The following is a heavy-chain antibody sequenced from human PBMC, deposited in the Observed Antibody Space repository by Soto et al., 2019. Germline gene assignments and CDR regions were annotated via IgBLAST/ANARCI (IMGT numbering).Heavy chain of an antibody. J-gene: IGHJ3*02. Sequence: GSLRLSCAASGFTVSSNYMSWVRQAPGKGLEWVSVIYSGGSTYYADSVKGRFTISRDNSKNTLYLQMNSLRAEDTAVYYCARRKEYSSSSCAFDIWGQGTMVTVSS. V-gene: IGHV3-53*01. CDR2: IYSGGST. CDR3: ARRKEYSSSSCAFDI. D-gene: IGHD6-6*01. CDR1: GFTVSSNY.